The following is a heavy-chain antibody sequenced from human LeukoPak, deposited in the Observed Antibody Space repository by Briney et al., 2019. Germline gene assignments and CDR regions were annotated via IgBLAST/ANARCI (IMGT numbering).Heavy chain of an antibody. D-gene: IGHD2-21*02. Sequence: GGSLRLSCAASGFTFSSYSMNWVRQAPGKGLEWVSYISSSSSTIYYADSVKGRFTISRDNAKNSLYLQMNSLRAEDTAVYYCARDFAYCGGDCYSFPGPLDYWGQGTLVTVSS. CDR2: ISSSSSTI. V-gene: IGHV3-48*04. J-gene: IGHJ4*02. CDR1: GFTFSSYS. CDR3: ARDFAYCGGDCYSFPGPLDY.